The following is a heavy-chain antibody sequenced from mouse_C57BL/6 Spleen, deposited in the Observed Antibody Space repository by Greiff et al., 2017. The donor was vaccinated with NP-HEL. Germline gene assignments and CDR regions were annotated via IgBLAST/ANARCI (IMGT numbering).Heavy chain of an antibody. J-gene: IGHJ2*01. V-gene: IGHV1-62-2*01. CDR2: FYPGSGST. Sequence: QVQLKQSGAELVKPGASVKLSCKASGYTFTEYTIHWVKQRSGQGLEWIGWFYPGSGSTRYNEQFKGQATLTVDKSSSTAYMELSRLTSEDSAVYFCTRHEERGLITTVVESLDYWGQGTTLTVSS. D-gene: IGHD1-1*01. CDR1: GYTFTEYT. CDR3: TRHEERGLITTVVESLDY.